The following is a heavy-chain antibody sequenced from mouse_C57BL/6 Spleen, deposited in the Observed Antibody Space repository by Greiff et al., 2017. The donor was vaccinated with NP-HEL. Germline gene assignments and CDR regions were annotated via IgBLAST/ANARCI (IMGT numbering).Heavy chain of an antibody. J-gene: IGHJ2*01. D-gene: IGHD2-3*01. CDR2: IHPNSGST. V-gene: IGHV1-64*01. Sequence: QVLLQQPGAELVKPGASVKLSCKASGYTFTSYWMHWVKQRPGQGLEWIGMIHPNSGSTNYNEKFKSKATLTVDKSSSTAYMQLSSLTSEDSAVYYCARFDGYSSYYFDYWGQGTTLTVSS. CDR1: GYTFTSYW. CDR3: ARFDGYSSYYFDY.